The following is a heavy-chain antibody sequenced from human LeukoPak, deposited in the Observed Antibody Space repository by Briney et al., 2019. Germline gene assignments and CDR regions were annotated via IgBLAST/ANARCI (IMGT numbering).Heavy chain of an antibody. Sequence: GGSLRLSCAASGFTFSSYSMNWVRQAPGKGLEWVASISSSSSYVFYADSVKGRFTISRDNAKNSLYLQMNSLRAEDTAVFYCARAPQGYCSGGSCYVDYWGQGTLVTVSS. CDR2: ISSSSSYV. V-gene: IGHV3-21*01. CDR1: GFTFSSYS. J-gene: IGHJ4*02. D-gene: IGHD2-15*01. CDR3: ARAPQGYCSGGSCYVDY.